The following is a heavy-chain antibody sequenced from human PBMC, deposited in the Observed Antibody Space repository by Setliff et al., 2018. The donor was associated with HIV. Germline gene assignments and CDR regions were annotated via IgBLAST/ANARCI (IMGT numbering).Heavy chain of an antibody. CDR2: IYYSGST. V-gene: IGHV4-39*01. J-gene: IGHJ4*02. CDR1: GDSISSSSYY. Sequence: PSETLSLTCTVSGDSISSSSYYWGWIRQPPGKGLEWIGSIYYSGSTHYNPSLQSRVTVSVDTSKNQFSLNLSSVTAADTAVYYCARTLGSGTFRYYFDHWGQGTLVTVSS. D-gene: IGHD3-10*01. CDR3: ARTLGSGTFRYYFDH.